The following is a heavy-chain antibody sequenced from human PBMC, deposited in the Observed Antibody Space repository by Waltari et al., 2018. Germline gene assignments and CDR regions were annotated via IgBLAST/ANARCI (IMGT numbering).Heavy chain of an antibody. V-gene: IGHV4-4*08. CDR3: ARRELDSYGGYYFDY. D-gene: IGHD5-18*01. CDR2: IYTTGST. J-gene: IGHJ4*02. CDR1: GASLRSSY. Sequence: QVQLQESGPGLLKPSETLSLTCSVSGASLRSSYWSWIRQSPEKGLEWIGYIYTTGSTNYNPSLESRVSISLDTSKNQFSLNLYSVIAADTAVYYCARRELDSYGGYYFDYWGQGVLVTVSS.